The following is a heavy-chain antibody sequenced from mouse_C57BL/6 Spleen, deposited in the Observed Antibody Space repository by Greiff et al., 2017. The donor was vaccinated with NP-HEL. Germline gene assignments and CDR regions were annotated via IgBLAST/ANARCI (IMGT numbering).Heavy chain of an antibody. CDR3: ARPYYDYDCFDY. D-gene: IGHD2-4*01. CDR1: GYAFSSSW. V-gene: IGHV1-82*01. CDR2: IYPGDGDT. J-gene: IGHJ2*01. Sequence: LQESGPELVKPGASVKISCKASGYAFSSSWMNWVKQRPGKGLEWIGRIYPGDGDTNYNGKFKGKATLTADKSSSTAYMQLSSLTSEDSAVYFCARPYYDYDCFDYWGQGTTLTVSS.